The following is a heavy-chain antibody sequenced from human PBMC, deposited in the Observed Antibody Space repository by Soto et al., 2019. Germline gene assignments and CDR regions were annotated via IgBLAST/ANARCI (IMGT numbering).Heavy chain of an antibody. Sequence: SVKVSCKASGFTFTSSSVQWVRQARGQRREWIGWIVVGSGNTNYAQKFQERVTITRDMSTSTAYMELSSLRSEDTAVYYCAAVVPTYSSSRSGGIDYWGQGTLVTVSS. V-gene: IGHV1-58*01. CDR3: AAVVPTYSSSRSGGIDY. CDR2: IVVGSGNT. CDR1: GFTFTSSS. J-gene: IGHJ4*02. D-gene: IGHD6-13*01.